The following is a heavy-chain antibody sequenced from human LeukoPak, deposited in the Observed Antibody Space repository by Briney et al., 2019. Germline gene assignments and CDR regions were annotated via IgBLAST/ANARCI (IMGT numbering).Heavy chain of an antibody. CDR2: ISGSGGNT. J-gene: IGHJ5*02. V-gene: IGHV3-23*01. D-gene: IGHD6-19*01. CDR3: VKDRWSSGWNWFDL. CDR1: GFTFSSYA. Sequence: GGSLRLSCAASGFTFSSYAMSWVRQAPGKGLEWVSAISGSGGNTYYADSVKGRFTISRDNSKNTLYLQMNSLRAEDTAVYYCVKDRWSSGWNWFDLWGQGTLVTVSS.